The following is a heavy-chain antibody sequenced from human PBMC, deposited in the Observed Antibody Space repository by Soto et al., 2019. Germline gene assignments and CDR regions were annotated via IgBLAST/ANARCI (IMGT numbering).Heavy chain of an antibody. D-gene: IGHD6-6*01. CDR1: GYTFTSYY. CDR2: INPSGGST. J-gene: IGHJ4*02. Sequence: ASVKASCKASGYTFTSYYMHWVRTAHGQGVEWMGIINPSGGSTTYAQKFQRRVTMTRDKSTSTVYMDLSSLRSEDTAVYYCARDPYISSFFGYWGQGTLVTVSS. CDR3: ARDPYISSFFGY. V-gene: IGHV1-46*01.